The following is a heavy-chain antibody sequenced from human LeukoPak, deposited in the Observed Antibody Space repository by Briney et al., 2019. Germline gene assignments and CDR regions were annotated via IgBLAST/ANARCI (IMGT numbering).Heavy chain of an antibody. CDR1: GFSFSDYE. CDR3: SKLAVASADS. Sequence: GGSLRLSCAASGFSFSDYEMNWVRQSPAKGLEWVSNMSPNGGTKYYAGSVKGRFTISRDNAKNSLYLQMNSLRAEDTGVYFCSKLAVASADSWGQGTLVTVSS. V-gene: IGHV3-48*03. J-gene: IGHJ4*02. CDR2: MSPNGGTK. D-gene: IGHD6-19*01.